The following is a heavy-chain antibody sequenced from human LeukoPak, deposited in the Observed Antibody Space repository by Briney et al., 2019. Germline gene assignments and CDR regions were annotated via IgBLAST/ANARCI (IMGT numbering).Heavy chain of an antibody. V-gene: IGHV1-69*13. Sequence: ASVKVSCKASGGTFSSYAISWVRRAPGQGLERMGGIIPIFGTANYAQKFQGRVTITADESTSTAYMELSSLRSEDTAVYYCARAGLDCSSTSCHAPFDYWGQGTLVTVSS. J-gene: IGHJ4*02. CDR1: GGTFSSYA. CDR2: IIPIFGTA. D-gene: IGHD2-2*01. CDR3: ARAGLDCSSTSCHAPFDY.